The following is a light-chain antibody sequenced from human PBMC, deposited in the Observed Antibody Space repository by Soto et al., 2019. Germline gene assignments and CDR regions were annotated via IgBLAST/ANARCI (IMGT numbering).Light chain of an antibody. CDR2: DAF. Sequence: EIVLTQSPATLSLSPGERATLSCRDSQSIGTSLDWYQQKPGQVPRLLIFDAFDRATGMPARFSGSGSGTDFTLTISNLEPDDFAVYYCQQRSQWPLTFGGGTKVEIK. CDR1: QSIGTS. CDR3: QQRSQWPLT. V-gene: IGKV3-11*01. J-gene: IGKJ4*01.